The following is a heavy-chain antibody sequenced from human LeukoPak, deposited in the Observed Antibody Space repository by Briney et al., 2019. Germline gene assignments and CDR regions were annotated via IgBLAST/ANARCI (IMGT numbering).Heavy chain of an antibody. CDR2: ISTYNGNT. Sequence: ASVKVSCKASGYTFTNYGVNWVRQAPGQGLEWMGWISTYNGNTNYAQRLQDRVSMTTDTSTSTAYMELRSLRSDDTAVYYCARGFTENGGFGYWGQGTLVTVSS. V-gene: IGHV1-18*01. CDR1: GYTFTNYG. D-gene: IGHD3-10*01. CDR3: ARGFTENGGFGY. J-gene: IGHJ4*02.